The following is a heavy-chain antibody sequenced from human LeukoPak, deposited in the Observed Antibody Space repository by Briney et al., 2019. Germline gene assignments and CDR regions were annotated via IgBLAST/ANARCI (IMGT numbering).Heavy chain of an antibody. V-gene: IGHV3-7*01. D-gene: IGHD6-13*01. CDR3: ARANNSSWHN. J-gene: IGHJ4*02. CDR1: GFTFSSNW. Sequence: PGGSLRLSCATSGFTFSSNWMSWVRHAPGRGREWVANIKPDGSAEYYAASVKGRFTVSRDNAKNSLYLQMNSLRAEDTAVYYCARANNSSWHNWGQGTLVTVSS. CDR2: IKPDGSAE.